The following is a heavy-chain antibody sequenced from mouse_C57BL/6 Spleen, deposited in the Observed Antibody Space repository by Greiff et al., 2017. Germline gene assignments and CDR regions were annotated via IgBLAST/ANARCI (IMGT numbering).Heavy chain of an antibody. J-gene: IGHJ2*01. Sequence: VMLVESGPELVKPGASVKISCKASGYAFSSSWMNWVKQRPGKGLEWIGRIYPGDGDTNYNGKFKGKATLTADKSSSTAYMQLSSLTSEDSAVYFCAREGYGSFDYWGQGTTLTVSS. CDR3: AREGYGSFDY. V-gene: IGHV1-82*01. D-gene: IGHD1-1*01. CDR1: GYAFSSSW. CDR2: IYPGDGDT.